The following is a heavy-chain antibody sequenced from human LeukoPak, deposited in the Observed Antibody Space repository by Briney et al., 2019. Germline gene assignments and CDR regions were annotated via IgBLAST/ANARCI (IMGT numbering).Heavy chain of an antibody. Sequence: PGGSLRLSCAASGFTFSSCAMSWVRQAPGKGLEWVSGIGGSGAGTYYAVSVKGRFTISRDNSKNTLYLQMNSLRAEDTAVYYCATTLHSGYYDLYWGQGTLVTVSS. CDR1: GFTFSSCA. J-gene: IGHJ4*02. CDR3: ATTLHSGYYDLY. D-gene: IGHD3-22*01. V-gene: IGHV3-23*01. CDR2: IGGSGAGT.